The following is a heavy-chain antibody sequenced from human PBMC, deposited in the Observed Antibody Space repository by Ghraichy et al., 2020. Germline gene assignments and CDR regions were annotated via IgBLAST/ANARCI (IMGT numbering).Heavy chain of an antibody. J-gene: IGHJ4*02. V-gene: IGHV3-30*04. CDR2: ISYDGSNK. D-gene: IGHD2-2*01. CDR1: GFTFSSYA. CDR3: ASTSRVPAAYFDY. Sequence: GGSLRLSCAASGFTFSSYAMHWVRQAPGKGLEWVAVISYDGSNKYYADSVKGRFTISRDNSKNTLYLQMNSLRAEDTAVYYCASTSRVPAAYFDYWGQGTLVTVSS.